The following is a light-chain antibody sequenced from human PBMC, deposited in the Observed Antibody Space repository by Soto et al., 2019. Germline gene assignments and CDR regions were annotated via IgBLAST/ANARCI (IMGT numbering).Light chain of an antibody. V-gene: IGLV2-11*01. CDR1: SSDVGDYNY. Sequence: QSALTQPRSVSGSPGQSVTISCTGTSSDVGDYNYVSWYQQHPGKAPKLMIYDVSKRPSGVSDRFSGSKSGNTASLTISGLQAEDEADYYYCSYAGSYTEVFGGGTKLTVL. J-gene: IGLJ2*01. CDR3: CSYAGSYTEV. CDR2: DVS.